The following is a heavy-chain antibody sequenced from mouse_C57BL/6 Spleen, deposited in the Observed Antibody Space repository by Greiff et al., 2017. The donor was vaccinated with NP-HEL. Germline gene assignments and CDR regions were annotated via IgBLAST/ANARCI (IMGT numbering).Heavy chain of an antibody. CDR1: GFTFSDYG. D-gene: IGHD2-2*01. CDR3: ERGEASTMGTRYAMDY. CDR2: ISSGSSTI. J-gene: IGHJ4*01. V-gene: IGHV5-17*01. Sequence: EVMLVESGGGLVKPGGSLKLSCAASGFTFSDYGMHWVRQAPEKGLEWVAYISSGSSTIYYADTVKGGFTISRDNAKNTLFLQMTRLRSEETAMYYCERGEASTMGTRYAMDYWGQGTSVTVSS.